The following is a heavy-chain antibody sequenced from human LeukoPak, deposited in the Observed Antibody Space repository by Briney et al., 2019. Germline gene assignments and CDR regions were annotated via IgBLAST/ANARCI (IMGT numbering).Heavy chain of an antibody. Sequence: GGSLRLSCAPSGFTFSSYAMSWVRQAPGKGLEWVSAISGSGGSTYYADSVKGRFTISRDNSKNTLYLQMNSLRAEDTAVYYCAKDKEAGPGVFDYWGQGTLVTVSS. CDR2: ISGSGGST. CDR3: AKDKEAGPGVFDY. V-gene: IGHV3-23*01. CDR1: GFTFSSYA. J-gene: IGHJ4*02. D-gene: IGHD3-10*01.